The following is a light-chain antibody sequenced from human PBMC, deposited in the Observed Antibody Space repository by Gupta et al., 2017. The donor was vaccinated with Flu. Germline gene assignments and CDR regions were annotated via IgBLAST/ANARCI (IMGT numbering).Light chain of an antibody. CDR2: EVN. J-gene: IGLJ1*01. Sequence: QSALTQPASVSGSPGQSITISCTGTSSDVGGYNNVSWYQQHPGRAPKLMMYEVNNRPSGVSNRVACSKSATTASPTLTGLQAEDEAEVDCSSHSSNDSIVVFGTGTKVTVL. V-gene: IGLV2-14*01. CDR1: SSDVGGYNN. CDR3: SSHSSNDSIVV.